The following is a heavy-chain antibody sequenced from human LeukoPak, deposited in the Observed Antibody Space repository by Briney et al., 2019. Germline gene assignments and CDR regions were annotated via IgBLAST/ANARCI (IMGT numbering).Heavy chain of an antibody. J-gene: IGHJ4*02. CDR2: IIPILGIA. V-gene: IGHV1-69*04. D-gene: IGHD3-22*01. CDR3: ARNPTMIVVGALDY. Sequence: VASVKVSCKASGGTFSSYAISWVRQAPGQGLEWMGRIIPILGIANYAQKSQGRVTITADKSTSTAYMELSSLRSEDTAVYYCARNPTMIVVGALDYWGQGTLVTVSS. CDR1: GGTFSSYA.